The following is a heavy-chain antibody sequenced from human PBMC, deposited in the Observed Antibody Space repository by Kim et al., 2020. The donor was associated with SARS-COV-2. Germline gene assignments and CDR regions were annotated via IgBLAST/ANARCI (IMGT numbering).Heavy chain of an antibody. V-gene: IGHV2-5*02. CDR3: AHRPITMVRGGFDP. CDR1: GFSLSTSGVG. Sequence: SGPTLVKPTQTLTLTCTFSGFSLSTSGVGVGWIRQPPGKALEWLALIYWDDDKRYSSSLKSRLTITKDTSKNQVVLTMTNMDPVDTATYYCAHRPITMVRGGFDPWGQGTLVTVSS. CDR2: IYWDDDK. J-gene: IGHJ5*02. D-gene: IGHD3-10*01.